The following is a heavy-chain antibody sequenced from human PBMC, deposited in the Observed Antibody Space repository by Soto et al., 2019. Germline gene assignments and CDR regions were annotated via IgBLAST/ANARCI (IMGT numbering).Heavy chain of an antibody. D-gene: IGHD1-26*01. CDR1: GFTFSSYG. CDR3: AKGASGSTDY. J-gene: IGHJ4*02. Sequence: HPGGSLRLSGEGSGFTFSSYGMHWVRQAPGKGLEWVTVISHDGSRKSYVDSVKGRFTISRDNSKKTVYLQMNSLRAEDTAVYYCAKGASGSTDYWGQGALVTVSS. V-gene: IGHV3-30*18. CDR2: ISHDGSRK.